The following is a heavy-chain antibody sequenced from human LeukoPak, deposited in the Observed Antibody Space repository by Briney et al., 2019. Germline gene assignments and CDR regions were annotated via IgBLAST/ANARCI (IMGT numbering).Heavy chain of an antibody. CDR3: ARHLGKYRAAAGTVDY. D-gene: IGHD6-13*01. J-gene: IGHJ4*02. Sequence: SETLSLTCTVSGSSISSSSYYWGWIRQPPGKGLEWIGSIYYSGSTYYNPSLKSRVTISVDTSRNQFSLKLSSVTAADTAVYYCARHLGKYRAAAGTVDYWGQGTLVTVSS. V-gene: IGHV4-39*01. CDR1: GSSISSSSYY. CDR2: IYYSGST.